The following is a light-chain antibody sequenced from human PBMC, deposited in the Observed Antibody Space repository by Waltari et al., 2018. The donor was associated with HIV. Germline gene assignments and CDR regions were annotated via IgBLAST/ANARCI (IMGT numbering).Light chain of an antibody. V-gene: IGKV1-39*01. CDR1: QNISNF. Sequence: DTQMTQSPSFLSASVGARITITCRASQNISNFLNWFQQKSGKAPDLLIYAASTLRNGVPSRFSGSGSGTEFTLTISCLQPEDFATYFCQQSDTPPLTFGTGTKVEI. CDR3: QQSDTPPLT. CDR2: AAS. J-gene: IGKJ3*01.